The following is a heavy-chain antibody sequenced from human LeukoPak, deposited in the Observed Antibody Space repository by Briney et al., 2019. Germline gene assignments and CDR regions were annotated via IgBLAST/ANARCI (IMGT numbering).Heavy chain of an antibody. J-gene: IGHJ6*02. CDR1: GFTFSSYG. CDR3: ARTPDIVVVVAATRREDYYYGMDV. V-gene: IGHV3-33*01. CDR2: IWYDGSNK. D-gene: IGHD2-15*01. Sequence: GGSLRLSCAASGFTFSSYGMHWVRQAPGKGLEWVAVIWYDGSNKYYADSVKGRFTISRDNAKNSLYLQMNSLRAEDTAVYYCARTPDIVVVVAATRREDYYYGMDVWGQGTTVTVSS.